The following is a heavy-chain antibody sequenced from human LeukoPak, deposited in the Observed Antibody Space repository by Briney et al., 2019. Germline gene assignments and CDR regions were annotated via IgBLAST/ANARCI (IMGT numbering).Heavy chain of an antibody. D-gene: IGHD5-24*01. CDR3: ARGSRWLQYVDY. V-gene: IGHV4-30-4*01. CDR1: GGSISSGDYY. Sequence: SETLSLTCTVSGGSISSGDYYWSWIRQPPGKGLEWIGYIYYSGSTYYNPSLKSRVTISVDTSKNQFSLKLSSVTAADTAVYYCARGSRWLQYVDYWGQGTLVTVSS. J-gene: IGHJ4*02. CDR2: IYYSGST.